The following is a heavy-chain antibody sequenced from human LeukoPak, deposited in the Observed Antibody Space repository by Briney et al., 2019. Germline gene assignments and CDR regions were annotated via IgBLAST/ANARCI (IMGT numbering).Heavy chain of an antibody. Sequence: PSETLSLTCTVSGGSITSSSYYWGWIRQPPGKGLEWIGIIYYSGSAYDNPSLKSRVTISVDTSKNQFSLKLSSVTAADTAVYYCSRGYCSGGDCYFDYWGQGTLVTVSS. CDR3: SRGYCSGGDCYFDY. CDR2: IYYSGSA. V-gene: IGHV4-39*01. J-gene: IGHJ4*02. D-gene: IGHD2-15*01. CDR1: GGSITSSSYY.